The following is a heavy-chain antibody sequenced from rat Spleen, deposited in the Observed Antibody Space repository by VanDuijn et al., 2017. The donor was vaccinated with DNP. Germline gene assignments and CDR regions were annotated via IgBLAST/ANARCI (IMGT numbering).Heavy chain of an antibody. CDR2: IHTRSGGT. D-gene: IGHD1-2*01. Sequence: QVQLRQSGAEPAKPGSSVKISCKASGYIFTSYYISWIKQTTGQGLEYIGYIHTRSGGTNYNEKFKGKATLTVDKSSSTAFMQLSSLTPDDSAVYYCARYYSSYNALGYWGQGTLVTVSS. CDR1: GYIFTSYY. J-gene: IGHJ3*01. CDR3: ARYYSSYNALGY. V-gene: IGHV1-43*01.